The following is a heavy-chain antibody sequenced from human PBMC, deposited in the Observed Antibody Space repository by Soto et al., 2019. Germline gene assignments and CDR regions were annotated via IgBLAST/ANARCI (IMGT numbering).Heavy chain of an antibody. CDR1: GFTFSSYG. CDR3: ARDCSGGSCYSFDY. V-gene: IGHV3-33*08. D-gene: IGHD2-15*01. Sequence: GESLKISCAASGFTFSSYGMHWVRQAPGKGLEWVAVIWYDGSNKYYADSVKGRFTISRDNSKNTLYLQMNSLRAEDTAVYYCARDCSGGSCYSFDYWGQGTLVTVSS. J-gene: IGHJ4*02. CDR2: IWYDGSNK.